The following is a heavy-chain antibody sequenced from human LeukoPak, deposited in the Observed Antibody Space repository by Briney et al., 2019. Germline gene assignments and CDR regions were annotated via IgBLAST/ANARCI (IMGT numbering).Heavy chain of an antibody. D-gene: IGHD3-22*01. J-gene: IGHJ4*02. CDR3: ARWGGYYYDSSGYFDY. Sequence: ASVKVSCKASGGTFSSYAISWVRQAPGQGLEWMGRIIPIFGTANYAQKFQDRVTITTDESTSTAYMELSSLRSEDTAVYYCARWGGYYYDSSGYFDYWGQGTLVTVSS. CDR2: IIPIFGTA. CDR1: GGTFSSYA. V-gene: IGHV1-69*05.